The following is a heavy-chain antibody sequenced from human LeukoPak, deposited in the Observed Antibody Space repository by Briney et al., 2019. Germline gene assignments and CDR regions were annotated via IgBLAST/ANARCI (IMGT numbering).Heavy chain of an antibody. V-gene: IGHV3-20*04. J-gene: IGHJ6*03. CDR2: LNWNGDNT. D-gene: IGHD1-26*01. CDR3: ARIPEVPGSYFLYHYFYYMDV. Sequence: GGSLRLSCAASGFTVSSKYMSWVRQAPGKGLEWVSGLNWNGDNTGYADSVKGRFTISRDNAKNSLYLQMNSLRADDTALYYCARIPEVPGSYFLYHYFYYMDVWGKGTTVTVSS. CDR1: GFTVSSKY.